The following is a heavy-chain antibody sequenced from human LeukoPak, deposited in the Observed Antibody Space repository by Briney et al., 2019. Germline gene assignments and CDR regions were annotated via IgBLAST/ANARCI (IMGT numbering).Heavy chain of an antibody. CDR3: AKYLAATGESHLDY. CDR1: GGSISSYY. J-gene: IGHJ4*02. D-gene: IGHD6-13*01. V-gene: IGHV4-59*01. CDR2: AYYSGNT. Sequence: PSETLSLTCTVSGGSISSYYWNWIRQPPGKGLEWIGFAYYSGNTDSYPSLKSRVTISVDTSKNQFSLKLNSVTAADTAVYYCAKYLAATGESHLDYWGQGTLVTVSS.